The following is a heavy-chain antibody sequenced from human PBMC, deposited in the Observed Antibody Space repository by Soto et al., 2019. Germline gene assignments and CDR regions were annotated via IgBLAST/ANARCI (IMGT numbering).Heavy chain of an antibody. CDR3: AKDSDLAYKPQWFDP. J-gene: IGHJ5*02. CDR1: GFTFSNYA. D-gene: IGHD1-1*01. Sequence: EVQLLESGGGLVQPGGSQRLSCAASGFTFSNYAMSWVRQAPGKGLEWVSGSSGSGGVTYYSDSVKGRFTISRDNLKNTLYLQMNSLRVEDTAVYYCAKDSDLAYKPQWFDPWGQGTLVTVSS. CDR2: SSGSGGVT. V-gene: IGHV3-23*01.